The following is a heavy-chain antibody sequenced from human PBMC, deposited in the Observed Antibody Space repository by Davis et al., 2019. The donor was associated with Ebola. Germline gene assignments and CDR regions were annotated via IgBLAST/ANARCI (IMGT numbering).Heavy chain of an antibody. Sequence: MPSETLSLTCTVSGGSISSYYWSWIRQPPGKGLEWIGYIYYSGSTNYNPSLKSRVTISVDTSKNQFSLKLSSVTAADTAVYYCARGSTMVRGHFDYWGQGTLVTVSS. CDR2: IYYSGST. J-gene: IGHJ4*02. CDR1: GGSISSYY. V-gene: IGHV4-59*12. CDR3: ARGSTMVRGHFDY. D-gene: IGHD3-10*01.